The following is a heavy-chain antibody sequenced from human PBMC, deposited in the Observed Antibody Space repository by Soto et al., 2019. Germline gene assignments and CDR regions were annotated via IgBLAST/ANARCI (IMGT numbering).Heavy chain of an antibody. D-gene: IGHD6-6*01. J-gene: IGHJ6*02. CDR2: ISSSSSYI. CDR1: GFTFSSYS. CDR3: ARDLRYSSSSMDRYYYYGMDV. Sequence: GGSLRLSCAASGFTFSSYSMNWVRQAPGKGLEWVSSISSSSSYIYYANSVKGRFTISRDNAKNSLYLQMNSLRAEDTAVYYCARDLRYSSSSMDRYYYYGMDVWGQGTTVTVS. V-gene: IGHV3-21*01.